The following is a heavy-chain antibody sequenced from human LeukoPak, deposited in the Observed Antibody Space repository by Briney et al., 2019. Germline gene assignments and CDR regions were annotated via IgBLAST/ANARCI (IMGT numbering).Heavy chain of an antibody. Sequence: PSETLSLTCTVSGGSISSGSYYWSWIRQPAGKGLEWIGHIYTSGGTNYNPSLKSRVTISVDTSKNQFSLNLNSVTAADTAVYYCARDRRGSRGNYYFDYWGQGTLVTVSS. J-gene: IGHJ4*02. CDR2: IYTSGGT. D-gene: IGHD1-7*01. CDR3: ARDRRGSRGNYYFDY. CDR1: GGSISSGSYY. V-gene: IGHV4-61*09.